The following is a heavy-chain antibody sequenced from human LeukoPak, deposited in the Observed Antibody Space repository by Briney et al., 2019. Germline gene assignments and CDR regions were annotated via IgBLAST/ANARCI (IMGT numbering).Heavy chain of an antibody. D-gene: IGHD3-22*01. CDR3: AKSNGYGLIDI. V-gene: IGHV4-34*01. J-gene: IGHJ3*02. CDR1: GGSFSPYY. Sequence: PSETLSLTCAVYGGSFSPYYWSWIRQSPDKGLEWIGEINHSRSTNYNPSLKSRVTISLDTSRNQFSLKLNSVTAADTAVYYCAKSNGYGLIDIWGQGTMVTVSS. CDR2: INHSRST.